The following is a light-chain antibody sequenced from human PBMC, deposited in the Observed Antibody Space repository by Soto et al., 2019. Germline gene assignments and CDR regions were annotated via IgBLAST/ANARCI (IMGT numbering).Light chain of an antibody. CDR2: AAY. J-gene: IGKJ2*01. CDR1: QSVSSN. CDR3: KQYNNWPYT. Sequence: EIAMTQSPATLSVSPGERGTLSCRASQSVSSNLAWYQQKPGQAPRLLIYAAYARATGIQARFSGSGSGTDFTLTIRSLQSEDFAVYYCKQYNNWPYTFGQGTKVDNK. V-gene: IGKV3-15*01.